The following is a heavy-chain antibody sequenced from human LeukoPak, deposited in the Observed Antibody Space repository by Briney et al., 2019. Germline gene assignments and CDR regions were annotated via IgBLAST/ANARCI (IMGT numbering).Heavy chain of an antibody. Sequence: PGGSLRLSCAASGFTFSSYAMHWVRQAPGKGLEWVAFIRYDGNNKNYADSAKGRFTISRDNSKDTLYLQMNSLRAEDTAVYYCAKGDDYGANTRLPKFNWFDPWSQRTLVTVSS. V-gene: IGHV3-30*02. CDR2: IRYDGNNK. CDR3: AKGDDYGANTRLPKFNWFDP. CDR1: GFTFSSYA. D-gene: IGHD4-23*01. J-gene: IGHJ5*02.